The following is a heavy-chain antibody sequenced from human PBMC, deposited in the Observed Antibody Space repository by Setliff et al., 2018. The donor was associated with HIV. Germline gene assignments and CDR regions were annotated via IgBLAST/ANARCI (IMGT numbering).Heavy chain of an antibody. D-gene: IGHD3-10*01. J-gene: IGHJ5*02. CDR2: IHYDGAT. Sequence: SETLSLTCTVSGNSTTSRAVYWGWIRQPPGKGLEWLGSIHYDGATYYSPSLKSRLTLSIDTSNKQFALRLTSVTAADTAVYYCARYHYGVDWFDPWGQGTLVTVSS. CDR3: ARYHYGVDWFDP. CDR1: GNSTTSRAVY. V-gene: IGHV4-39*06.